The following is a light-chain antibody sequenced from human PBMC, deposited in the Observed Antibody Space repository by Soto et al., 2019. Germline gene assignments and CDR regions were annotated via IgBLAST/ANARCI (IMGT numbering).Light chain of an antibody. CDR1: SSDVGGYNY. CDR2: EVT. CDR3: SSYTSGSTLYV. J-gene: IGLJ1*01. V-gene: IGLV2-14*01. Sequence: QSALTQPASVSGSPGQSITISCTGTSSDVGGYNYVSWYQQHPGKVPKLMIYEVTKRPSGVSSRFSGSKSGNTASLTISGLQAEDEADYYCSSYTSGSTLYVFGTGTKVTVL.